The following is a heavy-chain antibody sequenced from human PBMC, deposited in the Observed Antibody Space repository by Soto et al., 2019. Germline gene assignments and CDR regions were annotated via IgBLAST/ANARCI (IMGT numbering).Heavy chain of an antibody. CDR3: ARCTGATLGDYYYYGMDV. Sequence: SVKVSCKASGGTFGSYAIRWVRQAPGQGLEWMGGIIPIFGTANYAQKFQGRVTITADESTSTAYMELSSLRSENTAVYYCARCTGATLGDYYYYGMDVWGQGTTVTVSS. CDR2: IIPIFGTA. V-gene: IGHV1-69*01. CDR1: GGTFGSYA. D-gene: IGHD3-16*01. J-gene: IGHJ6*02.